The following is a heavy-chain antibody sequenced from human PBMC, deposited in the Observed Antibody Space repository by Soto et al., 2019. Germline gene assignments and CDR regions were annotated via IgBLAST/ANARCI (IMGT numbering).Heavy chain of an antibody. CDR1: GGSITSYY. CDR3: ATRWSGTDY. CDR2: IHNSGST. D-gene: IGHD3-10*01. Sequence: QVQLQESGPGLVKPSETLSLTCTVSGGSITSYYWSWIRQPPGKGLEWVGYIHNSGSTSYNPSLQRRATISADVPTHQSSLHLRSATAADTAVYSCATRWSGTDYWGHGTLVTVSS. V-gene: IGHV4-59*01. J-gene: IGHJ4*01.